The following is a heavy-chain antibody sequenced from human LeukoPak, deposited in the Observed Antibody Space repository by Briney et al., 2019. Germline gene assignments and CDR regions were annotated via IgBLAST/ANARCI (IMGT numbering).Heavy chain of an antibody. Sequence: SVKVSCKASGGTFSSYAISWVRQAPGQGLEWMGGIIPIFGTANYAQKFQGRVTITADESTSTAYMELSSPRSEDTAVYYCARGPLVPAYYYYYYYMDVWGKGTTVTVSS. CDR3: ARGPLVPAYYYYYYYMDV. J-gene: IGHJ6*03. V-gene: IGHV1-69*13. CDR1: GGTFSSYA. D-gene: IGHD2-8*02. CDR2: IIPIFGTA.